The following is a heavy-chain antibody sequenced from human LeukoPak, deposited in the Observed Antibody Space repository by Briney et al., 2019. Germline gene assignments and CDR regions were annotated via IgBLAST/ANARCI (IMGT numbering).Heavy chain of an antibody. V-gene: IGHV4-34*01. Sequence: SETLSLTCAVYGESFRGYYWSWIRQPPGKGLEWIGEINHGGDTNYRPSLKSRVTISVDTSKNQFSLRLSSVTAADTAVYYCARAGTFDYWGQGTLVTVSS. D-gene: IGHD1-1*01. CDR3: ARAGTFDY. J-gene: IGHJ4*02. CDR2: INHGGDT. CDR1: GESFRGYY.